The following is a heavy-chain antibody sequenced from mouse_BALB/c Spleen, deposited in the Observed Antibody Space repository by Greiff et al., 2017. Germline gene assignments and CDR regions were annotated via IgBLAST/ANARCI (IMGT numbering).Heavy chain of an antibody. CDR1: GFTFSSYG. D-gene: IGHD1-1*01. V-gene: IGHV5-6*01. CDR2: ISSGGSYT. Sequence: EVMLVESGGDLVKPGGSLKLSCAASGFTFSSYGMSWVRQTPDKRLEWVATISSGGSYTYYPDSVKGRFTISRDNAKNTLYLQMSSLKSEDTAMYYCARNYGSSYVGAMDYWGQGTSVTVSS. J-gene: IGHJ4*01. CDR3: ARNYGSSYVGAMDY.